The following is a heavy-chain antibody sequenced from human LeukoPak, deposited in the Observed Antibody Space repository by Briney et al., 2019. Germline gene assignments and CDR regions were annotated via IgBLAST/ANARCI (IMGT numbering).Heavy chain of an antibody. Sequence: GGSLRLSCAASGFTFDFSSSWMSWVRQAPGKGLEWVGNIQPDGSEQYPVDSVKGRFTISRDNSRKLLFLQMNSLRVEDTAVYYCARIRLRCSGTTCPQFDYWGQGTLVTVSS. D-gene: IGHD2-2*01. CDR2: IQPDGSEQ. CDR3: ARIRLRCSGTTCPQFDY. CDR1: GFTFDFSSSW. V-gene: IGHV3-7*01. J-gene: IGHJ4*02.